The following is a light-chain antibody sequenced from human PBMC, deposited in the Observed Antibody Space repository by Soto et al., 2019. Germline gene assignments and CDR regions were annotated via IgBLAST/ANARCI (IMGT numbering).Light chain of an antibody. CDR1: SSDVGSHNL. J-gene: IGLJ1*01. CDR2: EVT. CDR3: CSYAGSTPYV. Sequence: QSVLTQPASVSGSPGQSITISCTGTSSDVGSHNLVSWYQQHPGKAPKVMIYEVTKRPSGVSNRFSGSKSGNTASLTISGLQDEDEADYYCCSYAGSTPYVFGTGTKVTVL. V-gene: IGLV2-23*02.